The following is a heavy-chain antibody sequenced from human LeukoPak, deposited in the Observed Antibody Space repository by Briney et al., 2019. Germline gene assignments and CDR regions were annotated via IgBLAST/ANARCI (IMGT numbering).Heavy chain of an antibody. V-gene: IGHV3-7*01. CDR3: AREDRTRYYFDY. Sequence: GGSLRLSCAASGFTFSTYWMTWVRQAPGKGLEWVANIKQDGSERYYVDSVKGRFTISRDNAKNSLYLQMNSLRAEDTAIYYCAREDRTRYYFDYWGQGTLVTVSS. CDR1: GFTFSTYW. D-gene: IGHD1-7*01. J-gene: IGHJ4*02. CDR2: IKQDGSER.